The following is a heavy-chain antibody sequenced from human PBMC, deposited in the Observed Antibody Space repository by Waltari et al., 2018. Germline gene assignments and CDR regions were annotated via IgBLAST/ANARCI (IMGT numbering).Heavy chain of an antibody. V-gene: IGHV1-69-2*01. Sequence: EVQLVQSGAAVKKPGATVKISCTVSGYTFTDYHMHWVQQAPGKGLEWMGLLNPGDGESRYAEKFQGRVTISADTSTDTAYIELRSLRSADTAVYYCATYRPGRSGYYYFDFWGQGTLVTVSS. J-gene: IGHJ4*02. CDR2: LNPGDGES. CDR3: ATYRPGRSGYYYFDF. CDR1: GYTFTDYH. D-gene: IGHD6-19*01.